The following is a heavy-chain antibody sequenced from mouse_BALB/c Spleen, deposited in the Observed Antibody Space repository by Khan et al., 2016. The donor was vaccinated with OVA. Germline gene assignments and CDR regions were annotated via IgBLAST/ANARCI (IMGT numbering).Heavy chain of an antibody. J-gene: IGHJ2*01. D-gene: IGHD1-1*01. CDR2: INPHIGET. V-gene: IGHV1-20*02. Sequence: VQLKQSGPELVKPGASVKISCKASGYSFTGYFIHWVMQSHGKSLEWIGRINPHIGETFYNQKFRGKATLTVDESSSTAHMELRSLASEDSAVYFCARIYGSDFDYWGQGTTLTGSS. CDR3: ARIYGSDFDY. CDR1: GYSFTGYF.